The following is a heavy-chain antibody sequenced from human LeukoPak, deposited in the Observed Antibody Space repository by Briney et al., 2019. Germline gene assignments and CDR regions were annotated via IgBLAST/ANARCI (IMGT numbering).Heavy chain of an antibody. D-gene: IGHD6-13*01. V-gene: IGHV4-4*07. Sequence: SETLSLTCTVSGGSISSYYWSWIRQPAGKGLEWIGRIYTSGSTNYNPSLKSRVTMSVDTSKNQFSLKLSSVTAADTAVYYCARGGAYSSSWYGDYFDYWGQGTLVTVSS. CDR1: GGSISSYY. J-gene: IGHJ4*02. CDR3: ARGGAYSSSWYGDYFDY. CDR2: IYTSGST.